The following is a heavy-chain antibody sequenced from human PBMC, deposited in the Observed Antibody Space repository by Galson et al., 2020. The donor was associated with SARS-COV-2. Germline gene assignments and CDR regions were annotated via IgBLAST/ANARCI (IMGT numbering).Heavy chain of an antibody. D-gene: IGHD2-8*01. CDR2: IYYREST. J-gene: IGHJ2*01. Sequence: SETLSLTCTVSAGYISSSSYYCGWIRQPPGKGLDWIGSIYYRESTYYNPSLKSRVTISVDTSKNQFSLKLSSVTAADTAVYYCARLSGPDIVLMVYAVDWYFDLWGRGTLVTVSS. V-gene: IGHV4-39*01. CDR1: AGYISSSSYY. CDR3: ARLSGPDIVLMVYAVDWYFDL.